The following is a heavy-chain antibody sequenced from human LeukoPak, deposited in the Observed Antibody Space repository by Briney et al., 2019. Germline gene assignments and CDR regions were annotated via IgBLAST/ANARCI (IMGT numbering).Heavy chain of an antibody. V-gene: IGHV3-30*18. J-gene: IGHJ1*01. CDR3: AKGSTVTSASEYFQH. CDR2: ISSDGSNS. CDR1: GFTFGNYG. D-gene: IGHD4-17*01. Sequence: QPGGSLRLSCAVSGFTFGNYGIHWVRQAPGKGLEWVAMISSDGSNSYYGDSVKGRFTVSRDNSKNTLYLQMKSLRAGDTAFYYCAKGSTVTSASEYFQHWGQGTLVTVSS.